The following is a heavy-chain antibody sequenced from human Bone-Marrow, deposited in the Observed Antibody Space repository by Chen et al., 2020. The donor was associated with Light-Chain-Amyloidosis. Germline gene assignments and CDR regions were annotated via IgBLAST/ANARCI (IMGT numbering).Heavy chain of an antibody. Sequence: QVQLVASGGGAVQPGRSLRLSCAASGFRFRNYAMHWVRQTPDKGREGLAVLSDGGTKKFYRDSVQGRFTISRDNSQTTLYMAMDTLTVEDTAIYYCAREGGGVEGRPFDYWGQGALVTVSS. D-gene: IGHD3-16*01. V-gene: IGHV3-30-3*01. J-gene: IGHJ4*02. CDR3: AREGGGVEGRPFDY. CDR2: LSDGGTKK. CDR1: GFRFRNYA.